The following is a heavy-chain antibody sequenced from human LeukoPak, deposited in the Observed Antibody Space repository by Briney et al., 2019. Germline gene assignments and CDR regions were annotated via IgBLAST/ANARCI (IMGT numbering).Heavy chain of an antibody. CDR1: GFTVSSNY. CDR2: IYSGGYT. J-gene: IGHJ4*02. V-gene: IGHV3-66*01. CDR3: ASANSYDYGDYYFDY. D-gene: IGHD4-17*01. Sequence: GGSLRLSCAASGFTVSSNYMSWVRQAPGKGLEWVSVIYSGGYTYYADYVKGRFTISRDNSKNTLYLQMNSLRAEDTAVYYCASANSYDYGDYYFDYWGQGTLVTVSS.